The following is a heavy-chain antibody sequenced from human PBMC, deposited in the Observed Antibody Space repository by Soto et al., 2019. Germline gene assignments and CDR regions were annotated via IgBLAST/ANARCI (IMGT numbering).Heavy chain of an antibody. J-gene: IGHJ5*02. CDR1: GGSISSGDYY. Sequence: QVQLQESGPGLVKPSQTLSLTCTVSGGSISSGDYYWSWIRQPPGKGLEWIGYIYYSGSTYYNPSLKSRVTISVDTSENQFSLKLSSVTAADTAVYYCARVPVGYCSGGSCYARTNWFDPWGQGTLVTVSS. CDR3: ARVPVGYCSGGSCYARTNWFDP. D-gene: IGHD2-15*01. V-gene: IGHV4-30-4*01. CDR2: IYYSGST.